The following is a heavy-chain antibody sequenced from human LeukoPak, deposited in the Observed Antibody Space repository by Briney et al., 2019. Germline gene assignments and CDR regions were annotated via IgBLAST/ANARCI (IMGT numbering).Heavy chain of an antibody. CDR3: ARRRYYDSTGYLD. Sequence: SETLSLTCTISGDSISSSSYCWGWIRQPRGKGLEWIGDIYYRGSTYYSPSLKSRVSISIDTSNNQFSLTLNSVTAADTALYFCARRRYYDSTGYLDWGQGTLVTVSS. V-gene: IGHV4-39*01. CDR2: IYYRGST. CDR1: GDSISSSSYC. J-gene: IGHJ1*01. D-gene: IGHD3-22*01.